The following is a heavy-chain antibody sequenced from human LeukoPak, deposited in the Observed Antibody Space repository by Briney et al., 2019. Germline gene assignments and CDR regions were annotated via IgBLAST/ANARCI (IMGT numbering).Heavy chain of an antibody. Sequence: PGGSLRLSCAASGFAFSNSWMHWVRQSPGKGLVWVSRIISDGSRTSYADSVKGRFTISRDNAKNSLYLQMNSLRAEDTAVYYCARAASQDYWGQGTLVTVSS. CDR2: IISDGSRT. CDR3: ARAASQDY. CDR1: GFAFSNSW. V-gene: IGHV3-74*01. J-gene: IGHJ4*02.